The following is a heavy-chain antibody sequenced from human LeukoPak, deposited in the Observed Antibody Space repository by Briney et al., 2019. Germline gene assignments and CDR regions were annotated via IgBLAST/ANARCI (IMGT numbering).Heavy chain of an antibody. J-gene: IGHJ4*02. D-gene: IGHD1-26*01. Sequence: GGSLRLSCAASGFTFSSYWMHWVRQAPGKGLVWVSRINSDGSSTSYADSVKGRFTISRDNAKNTLYLQMNSLRAEDTAVYYCARAHEWELPSPPYYFDYWGRGTLVTVSS. CDR3: ARAHEWELPSPPYYFDY. V-gene: IGHV3-74*01. CDR2: INSDGSST. CDR1: GFTFSSYW.